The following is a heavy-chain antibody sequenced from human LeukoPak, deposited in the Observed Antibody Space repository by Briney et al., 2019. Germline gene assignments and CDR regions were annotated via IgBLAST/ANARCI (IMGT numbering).Heavy chain of an antibody. V-gene: IGHV1-2*02. D-gene: IGHD6-13*01. J-gene: IGHJ4*02. CDR2: INPNSGGT. Sequence: ASVKVSCKASGYTFTGYYMHWVRQAPGQGLEWTGWINPNSGGTNYAQKFQGRVTMTRDTSISTAYMELSRLRSDDTAVYYCAREIPQAAAGTSPPDYWGQGTLVTVSS. CDR1: GYTFTGYY. CDR3: AREIPQAAAGTSPPDY.